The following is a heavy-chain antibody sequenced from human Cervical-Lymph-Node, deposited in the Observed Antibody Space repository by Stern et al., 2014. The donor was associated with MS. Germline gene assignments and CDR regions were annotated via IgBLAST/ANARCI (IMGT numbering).Heavy chain of an antibody. CDR2: INAGNGNT. Sequence: VQLVQSGAEVKKPGASVKVSCKASGYTFTSYAMHWVRQAPGQRLEGMGWINAGNGNTKYSQKFQGRVTITRDTSASTAYMELSSLRSEDTAVYYCARDRRIFGMDVWGQGTTVTVSS. CDR3: ARDRRIFGMDV. J-gene: IGHJ6*02. CDR1: GYTFTSYA. V-gene: IGHV1-3*01. D-gene: IGHD3-3*01.